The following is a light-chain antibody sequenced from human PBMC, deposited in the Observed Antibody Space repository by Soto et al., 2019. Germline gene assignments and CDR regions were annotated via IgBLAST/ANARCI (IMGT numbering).Light chain of an antibody. CDR1: QSVLYSSNNNNY. CDR2: WAS. J-gene: IGKJ5*01. CDR3: QQYYNTPIT. V-gene: IGKV4-1*01. Sequence: DIVMTQSPDSLAVSLGERATIKCKSSQSVLYSSNNNNYLAWFQQKPGQPPKLLFYWASTRESGAPDRFSGSGSGTDFTLSTSSLQAEDVAVYYCQQYYNTPITFGQGTRLEIK.